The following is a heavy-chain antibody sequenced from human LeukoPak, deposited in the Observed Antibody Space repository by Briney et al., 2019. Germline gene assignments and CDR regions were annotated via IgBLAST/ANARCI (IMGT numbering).Heavy chain of an antibody. Sequence: GGSLRLSCAASEFSVGSNYMTWVRQAPGKGLEWVSLIYSGGSTYYADSVKGRFTISRDNFKNTLYLQMNSLRAEDTAVYYCAKDSDELIAAAYNWFDPWGQGTLVTVSS. CDR1: EFSVGSNY. J-gene: IGHJ5*02. D-gene: IGHD6-13*01. V-gene: IGHV3-53*01. CDR2: IYSGGST. CDR3: AKDSDELIAAAYNWFDP.